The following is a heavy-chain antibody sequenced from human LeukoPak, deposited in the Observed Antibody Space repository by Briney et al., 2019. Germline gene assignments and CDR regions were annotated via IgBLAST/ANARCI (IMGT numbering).Heavy chain of an antibody. CDR3: ARSFPHVVVVPAAIPLDY. D-gene: IGHD2-2*02. CDR1: GYTFTSYG. CDR2: ISAYNGNT. Sequence: ASVKVSCKASGYTFTSYGISWVRQAPGQGLEWMGWISAYNGNTNYAQKLQGRVTMTTDTSTSTAYMELRILRSDDTAVYYCARSFPHVVVVPAAIPLDYWGQGTLVTVSS. V-gene: IGHV1-18*01. J-gene: IGHJ4*02.